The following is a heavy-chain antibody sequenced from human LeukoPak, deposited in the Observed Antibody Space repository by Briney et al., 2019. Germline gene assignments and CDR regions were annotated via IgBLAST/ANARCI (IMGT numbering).Heavy chain of an antibody. Sequence: ASVKASCKASGYTFTGYYMHWVRQAPGQGLEWMGIINPSGGSTSYAQKFQGRVTMTRDTSTSTVYMELSSLRSEDTAVYYCARSPSSGSCYDYWGQGTLVTVSS. J-gene: IGHJ4*02. CDR3: ARSPSSGSCYDY. CDR1: GYTFTGYY. D-gene: IGHD2-15*01. V-gene: IGHV1-46*01. CDR2: INPSGGST.